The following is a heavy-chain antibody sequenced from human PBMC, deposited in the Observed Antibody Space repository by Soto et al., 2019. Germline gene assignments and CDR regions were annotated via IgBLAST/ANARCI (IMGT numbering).Heavy chain of an antibody. D-gene: IGHD3-10*01. V-gene: IGHV3-9*01. CDR3: AKESQANLGTGGFDA. Sequence: GGSLRLSCAASGFTFDDYAMHWVRQGPGKGLEWISGISWNSDRIAYADSVKGRFSISRDNAKNSLNLQINSLRPEDTGFYYCAKESQANLGTGGFDAWGQGRLVTVSS. CDR2: ISWNSDRI. J-gene: IGHJ4*02. CDR1: GFTFDDYA.